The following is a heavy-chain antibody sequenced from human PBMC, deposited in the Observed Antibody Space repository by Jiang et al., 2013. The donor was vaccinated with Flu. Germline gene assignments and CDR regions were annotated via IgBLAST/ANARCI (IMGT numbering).Heavy chain of an antibody. CDR2: IYYSGST. V-gene: IGHV4-39*07. J-gene: IGHJ4*02. D-gene: IGHD3-3*01. CDR1: GGSTSSSSYY. Sequence: GLVKPSETLSLTCTVSGGSTSSSSYYWGWVRQPPGKGLEWIGSIYYSGSTYYNPSLKSRVTISVDTSRNQFSLKLSAVTAADTAVYYCTREVGGSSDYWGQGTLVTVSS. CDR3: TREVGGSSDY.